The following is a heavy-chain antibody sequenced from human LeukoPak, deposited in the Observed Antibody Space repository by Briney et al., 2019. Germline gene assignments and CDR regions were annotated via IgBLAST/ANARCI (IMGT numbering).Heavy chain of an antibody. CDR1: GYSFTTYW. V-gene: IGHV5-51*01. J-gene: IGHJ4*02. CDR2: IYPGDSDT. CDR3: ARTYCGGDCYYTYFDY. Sequence: AESLKISCKGSGYSFTTYWIAWVRQMPGEGLEWMGIIYPGDSDTRYSPSFQGQVTISADKSINTAYLQWSSLKASDTAMYYCARTYCGGDCYYTYFDYWGQGTLLTVSS. D-gene: IGHD2-21*02.